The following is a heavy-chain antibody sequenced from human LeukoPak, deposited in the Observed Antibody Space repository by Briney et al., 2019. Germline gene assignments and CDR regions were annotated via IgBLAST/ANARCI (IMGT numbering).Heavy chain of an antibody. CDR2: ISGSDGST. J-gene: IGHJ4*02. V-gene: IGHV3-23*01. D-gene: IGHD3-10*01. CDR3: AKGSYYGSGSYYTDFDY. Sequence: PGGSLRLSCAASGFTFSSYAMSWVRQAPGKGLEWVSAISGSDGSTYYADSVKGRFTISRDNSKNTLYLQMNSLRAEDTAVYYCAKGSYYGSGSYYTDFDYWGQGTLVTVSS. CDR1: GFTFSSYA.